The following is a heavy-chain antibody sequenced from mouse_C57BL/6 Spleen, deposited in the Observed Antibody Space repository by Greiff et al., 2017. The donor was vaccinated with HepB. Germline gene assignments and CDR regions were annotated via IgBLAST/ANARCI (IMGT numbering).Heavy chain of an antibody. Sequence: QVQLQQSGPELVKPGASVKISCKASGYAFSSSWMNWVKQRPGKGLEWIGRIYPGDGDTNYNGKFKGKATLTADKSSSTAYMQLSSLTSEDSAVYFCARGRGIGDGWGTGTTVTVSS. D-gene: IGHD2-14*01. CDR3: ARGRGIGDG. V-gene: IGHV1-82*01. CDR2: IYPGDGDT. J-gene: IGHJ1*03. CDR1: GYAFSSSW.